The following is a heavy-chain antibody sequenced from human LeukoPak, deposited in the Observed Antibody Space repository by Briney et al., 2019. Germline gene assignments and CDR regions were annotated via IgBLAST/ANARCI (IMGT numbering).Heavy chain of an antibody. D-gene: IGHD2-2*01. CDR2: INHSGST. Sequence: SETLSLTCAVYGGSFSGYYWSWIRQPPGKGLEWIGEINHSGSTNYNPSLKSRVTISVDTSKNQFSLKLSSVTAADTAVYYCARGRLCSSTSCYDDYYYYYYMDVWGKGTTVTVSS. CDR1: GGSFSGYY. V-gene: IGHV4-34*01. J-gene: IGHJ6*03. CDR3: ARGRLCSSTSCYDDYYYYYYMDV.